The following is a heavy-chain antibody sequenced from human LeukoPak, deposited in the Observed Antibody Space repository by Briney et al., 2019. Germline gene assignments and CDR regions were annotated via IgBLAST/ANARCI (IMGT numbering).Heavy chain of an antibody. J-gene: IGHJ6*02. D-gene: IGHD6-19*01. Sequence: GRSLRLSCAASGFTFSSYGMHWVRQAPGKGLEWVAVISYDGSNKYYADSVKGRFTISRDNSKNTLYLQMNSLRAEDTAVYYCAKDLGGQWLVVYGMDVWGQGTTVTVSS. V-gene: IGHV3-30*18. CDR1: GFTFSSYG. CDR3: AKDLGGQWLVVYGMDV. CDR2: ISYDGSNK.